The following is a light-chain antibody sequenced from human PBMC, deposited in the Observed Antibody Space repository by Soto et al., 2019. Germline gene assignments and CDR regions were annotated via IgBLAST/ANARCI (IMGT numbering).Light chain of an antibody. V-gene: IGKV3-15*01. CDR2: GAS. J-gene: IGKJ5*01. Sequence: EIVLTQSPGTLSVSPGERVTLSCRTSHSVNSHVAWYQQQPGQAPRLLLYGASTRATGIPVRFSGSGFGTEFTLTISSLQSEDFAVYYCQQYKNWPLFGQGTRLETK. CDR1: HSVNSH. CDR3: QQYKNWPL.